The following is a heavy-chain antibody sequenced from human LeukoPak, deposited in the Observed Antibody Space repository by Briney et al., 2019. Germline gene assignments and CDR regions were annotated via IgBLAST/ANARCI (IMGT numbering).Heavy chain of an antibody. V-gene: IGHV4-34*01. D-gene: IGHD2-2*01. CDR1: GGSFSGYY. CDR3: ARVPIVVVPAAMYVYGMDV. CDR2: INHSEST. J-gene: IGHJ6*04. Sequence: SETLSLTCAVYGGSFSGYYWSWIRQPPGKGLEWIGEINHSESTNYNPSLKSRVTISVDTSKNQFSLKLSSVTAADTAVYYCARVPIVVVPAAMYVYGMDVWGKGTTVTVSS.